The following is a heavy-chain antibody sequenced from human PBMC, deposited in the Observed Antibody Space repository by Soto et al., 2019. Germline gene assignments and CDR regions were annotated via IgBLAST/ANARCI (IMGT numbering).Heavy chain of an antibody. CDR1: GFTFSSYW. J-gene: IGHJ3*02. V-gene: IGHV3-7*03. Sequence: GGSLRLSCAVSGFTFSSYWMSWVRQTPGKGLEWVANIKQDGSEKYYVDSVKGRFTISRDNAKNSLYLQMNSLRAEDTAVYYCAGRAGDGAFDIWGQGTMVTVSS. CDR2: IKQDGSEK. CDR3: AGRAGDGAFDI. D-gene: IGHD7-27*01.